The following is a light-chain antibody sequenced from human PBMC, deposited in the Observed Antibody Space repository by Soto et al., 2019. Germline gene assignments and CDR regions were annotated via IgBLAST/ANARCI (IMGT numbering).Light chain of an antibody. J-gene: IGLJ2*01. V-gene: IGLV1-40*01. Sequence: QSVLTQPPSVSGAPGQRVTISCTGSSGNIGAGYDVHWYQQLPGTAPKLLIYGNSNRPSGVPDRFSGSKSGTSASLAITGLQAEDEADYYCQSYDSSLSVVFGARTKLTVL. CDR3: QSYDSSLSVV. CDR1: SGNIGAGYD. CDR2: GNS.